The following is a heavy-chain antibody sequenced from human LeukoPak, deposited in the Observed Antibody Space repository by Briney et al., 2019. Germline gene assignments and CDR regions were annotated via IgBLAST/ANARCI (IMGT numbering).Heavy chain of an antibody. CDR2: IYYSGST. Sequence: SETLFLTCTVSGGSISSSSYYWGWIRQPPGKGLEWIGSIYYSGSTYYNPSLKSRVTISVDTSKNQFSLKLSSVTAADTAVYYCARGPTVKGAFDIWGQGTMVTVSS. D-gene: IGHD4-17*01. V-gene: IGHV4-39*07. CDR1: GGSISSSSYY. CDR3: ARGPTVKGAFDI. J-gene: IGHJ3*02.